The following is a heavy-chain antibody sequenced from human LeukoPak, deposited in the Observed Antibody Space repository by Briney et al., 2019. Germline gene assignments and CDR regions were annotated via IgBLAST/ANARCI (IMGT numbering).Heavy chain of an antibody. CDR2: ISSNGIST. CDR3: ARVKMSTPGYFFDF. Sequence: GGSLRLSCAASGFTFSSSAMHWVRQAPGKGLESTSAISSNGISTSYANSVKGRFTISRDNSKKTLFLHMDSLRAEDMAVYYCARVKMSTPGYFFDFWGQGTLVTVSS. D-gene: IGHD5-24*01. J-gene: IGHJ4*02. V-gene: IGHV3-64*01. CDR1: GFTFSSSA.